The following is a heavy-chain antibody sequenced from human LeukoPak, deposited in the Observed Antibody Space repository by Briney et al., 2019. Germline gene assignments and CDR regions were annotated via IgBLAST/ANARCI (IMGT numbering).Heavy chain of an antibody. CDR2: IFSSGNT. CDR1: GASINSGNDY. J-gene: IGHJ4*02. V-gene: IGHV4-61*09. D-gene: IGHD2-21*02. CDR3: ARGIRDFNIGVCPWGYFFEY. Sequence: SQTLSLTCSVSGASINSGNDYWTWIRQPAGKGLEWIGHIFSSGNTDYRASLKSRVTISVHPSKNESSLSLNSVTAADTTVYYCARGIRDFNIGVCPWGYFFEYWGQGALVTVSS.